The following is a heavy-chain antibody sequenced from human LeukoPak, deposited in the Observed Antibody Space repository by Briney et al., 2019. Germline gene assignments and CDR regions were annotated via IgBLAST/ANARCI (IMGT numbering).Heavy chain of an antibody. CDR3: IVFGDSNH. J-gene: IGHJ5*02. V-gene: IGHV3-53*01. Sequence: GGSLRLSCAASGFTVSSNYMTWVRQAPGKGLEWVSVIYSGGSTYYADSVKGRFTISRDNSKNTLYLQINSLRVEDTAVYYCIVFGDSNHWGQGTLVTVSS. CDR1: GFTVSSNY. CDR2: IYSGGST. D-gene: IGHD4-17*01.